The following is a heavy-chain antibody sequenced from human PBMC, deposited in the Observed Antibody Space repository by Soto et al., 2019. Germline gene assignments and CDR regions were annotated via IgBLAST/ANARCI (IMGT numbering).Heavy chain of an antibody. D-gene: IGHD6-13*01. Sequence: PSETLSLTCTVSGGSLKSGGYYWSWIRQHPGRGLEWIGYIYYTGRTYYNPSLESRVTFSVDTSKNQFSLKLSSVTAADTAVYYCARTSSSWYGGAWFDPWGQGTLVTVSS. V-gene: IGHV4-31*02. CDR1: GGSLKSGGYY. CDR2: IYYTGRT. CDR3: ARTSSSWYGGAWFDP. J-gene: IGHJ5*02.